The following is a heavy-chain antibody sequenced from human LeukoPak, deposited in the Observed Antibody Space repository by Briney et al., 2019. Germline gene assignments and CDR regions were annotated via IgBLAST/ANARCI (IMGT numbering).Heavy chain of an antibody. D-gene: IGHD6-6*01. J-gene: IGHJ4*02. V-gene: IGHV4-39*01. CDR2: IYYSGST. Sequence: PSETLSLTCTVSGGSISSSSYYWGWIRQPPGKGLEWIGSIYYSGSTYYNPSLKSRVTISVDTSKNQFSLKLSSVTAADTAVYYCAPRDYLAYWGQGTLVTVSS. CDR1: GGSISSSSYY. CDR3: APRDYLAY.